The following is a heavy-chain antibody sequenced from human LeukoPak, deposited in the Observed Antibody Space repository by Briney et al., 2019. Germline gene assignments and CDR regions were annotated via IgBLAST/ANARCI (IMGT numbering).Heavy chain of an antibody. J-gene: IGHJ6*02. CDR1: GYTFTSYA. Sequence: ASVKVSCKASGYTFTSYAMHWVRQAPGQRLEWMGWINAGNGNTKYSQKFQGRVTITRDTSASTAYMELSSLRSEDTAVYYCARTRFGEYYYYGMDVWGQGTTVTVSS. CDR2: INAGNGNT. CDR3: ARTRFGEYYYYGMDV. D-gene: IGHD3-10*01. V-gene: IGHV1-3*01.